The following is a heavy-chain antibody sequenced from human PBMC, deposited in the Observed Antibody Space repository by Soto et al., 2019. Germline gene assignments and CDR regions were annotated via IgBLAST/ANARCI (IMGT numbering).Heavy chain of an antibody. CDR3: AKDLGQWSPVNGMGV. CDR1: GFTFNSYG. D-gene: IGHD6-19*01. V-gene: IGHV3-30*18. J-gene: IGHJ6*02. Sequence: PGGSLRLSCAASGFTFNSYGMHWVRQAPGKGLEWVAVISYDGSNKYYADSVKGRFTISRDNSKNTLYLQMNSLRAEDTAVYYCAKDLGQWSPVNGMGVWGQGATVTVSS. CDR2: ISYDGSNK.